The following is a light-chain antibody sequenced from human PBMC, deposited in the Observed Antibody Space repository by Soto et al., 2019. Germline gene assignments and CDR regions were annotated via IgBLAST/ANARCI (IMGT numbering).Light chain of an antibody. Sequence: LTQSPATLSLSPGERATLSCRASRSFASTYLACYPHKPGQAPRLLIYAAASRATGIPDRFIGSGSGTDFALTMSRLEPDESAVYSSRHYDSSPPYTFGQGTKVDIK. V-gene: IGKV3-20*01. CDR1: RSFASTY. CDR3: RHYDSSPPYT. J-gene: IGKJ2*01. CDR2: AAA.